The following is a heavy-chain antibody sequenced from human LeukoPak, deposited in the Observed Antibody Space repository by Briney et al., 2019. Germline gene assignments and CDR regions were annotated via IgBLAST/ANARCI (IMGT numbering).Heavy chain of an antibody. D-gene: IGHD2-21*02. CDR2: IYWSDDK. V-gene: IGHV2-5*01. J-gene: IGHJ4*02. CDR1: GVSLSTRGVG. Sequence: SGPTLVTPTHTLTLTCTFTGVSLSTRGVGVGWIRQPPGKALAWLAHIYWSDDKYYSPSLKSRLTITKDTSKNQVLLTMTNMHPVDTATYFCAHLRATDCYYFDYWGEGMLVTVSS. CDR3: AHLRATDCYYFDY.